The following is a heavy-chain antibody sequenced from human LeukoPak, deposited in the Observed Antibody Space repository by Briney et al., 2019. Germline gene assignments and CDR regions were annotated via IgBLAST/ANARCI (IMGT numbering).Heavy chain of an antibody. CDR3: ARGRAGVQPFDY. Sequence: SETLSLTCTVSGSSISFYYWSWIRQPPGKGLEWIGYIHASGITDYNSSLKSRVTISVDTSKNQFSLKLTSVTAADTAVYYCARGRAGVQPFDYWGQGTLVTVSS. CDR1: GSSISFYY. D-gene: IGHD1-1*01. CDR2: IHASGIT. J-gene: IGHJ4*02. V-gene: IGHV4-4*09.